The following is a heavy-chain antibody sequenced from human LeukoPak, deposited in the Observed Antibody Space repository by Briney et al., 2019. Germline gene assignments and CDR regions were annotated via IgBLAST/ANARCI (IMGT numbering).Heavy chain of an antibody. CDR2: SAPDGSEP. V-gene: IGHV3-7*01. Sequence: PGGSLRLSCAAPGFTFRRWINWVRQAPGKGLEWVANSAPDGSEPNYADSVKGRFTISGDNAKKSLFLQMSSLRVEDTAVYYCSSAGAPADPRWYLDLWGRGTLVTVSS. J-gene: IGHJ2*01. CDR3: SSAGAPADPRWYLDL. D-gene: IGHD6-13*01. CDR1: GFTFRRW.